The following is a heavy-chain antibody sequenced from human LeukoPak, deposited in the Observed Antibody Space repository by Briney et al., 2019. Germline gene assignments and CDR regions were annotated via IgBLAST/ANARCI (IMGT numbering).Heavy chain of an antibody. Sequence: SVKVSCKASGYTFTSYYMHWVRQAPGQGLEWMGGIIPIFGTANYAQKFQGRVTITADESTSTAYMELSSLRSEDTAVYYCARDNPYCSGGSCYGDVWGQGTTVTVSS. CDR2: IIPIFGTA. V-gene: IGHV1-69*13. J-gene: IGHJ6*02. D-gene: IGHD2-15*01. CDR3: ARDNPYCSGGSCYGDV. CDR1: GYTFTSYY.